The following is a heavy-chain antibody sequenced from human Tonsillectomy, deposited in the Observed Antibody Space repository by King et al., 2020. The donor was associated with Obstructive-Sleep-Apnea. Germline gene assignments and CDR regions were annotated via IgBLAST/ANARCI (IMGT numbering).Heavy chain of an antibody. Sequence: VQLVESGGGLVQPGGSLRLSCAASGFTFSSYWMSWVRQAPGKGLEWVANIKEDGSEKYYVDSVKGRFTISRDNAKNSLYLQMNSLRAEDTAVYYCARGGLEVRATRPFVWGQGTMVTVSS. CDR1: GFTFSSYW. J-gene: IGHJ3*01. CDR2: IKEDGSEK. CDR3: ARGGLEVRATRPFV. D-gene: IGHD3-10*01. V-gene: IGHV3-7*01.